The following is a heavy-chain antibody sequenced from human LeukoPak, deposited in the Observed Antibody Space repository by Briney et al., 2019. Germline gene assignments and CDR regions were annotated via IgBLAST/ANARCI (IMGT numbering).Heavy chain of an antibody. J-gene: IGHJ4*02. CDR1: GGSISSSSYY. CDR3: AGTAAMPPLRFDY. D-gene: IGHD2-2*01. V-gene: IGHV4-39*07. CDR2: INHSGST. Sequence: SETLSLTCTVSGGSISSSSYYWGWIRQPPGKGLEWIGEINHSGSTNYNPSLKSRVTISVDTSKNQFSLKLSSVTAADTAVYYCAGTAAMPPLRFDYWGQGTLVTVSS.